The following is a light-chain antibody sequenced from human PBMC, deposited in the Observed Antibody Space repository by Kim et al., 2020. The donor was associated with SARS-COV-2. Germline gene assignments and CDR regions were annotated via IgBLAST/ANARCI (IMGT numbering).Light chain of an antibody. V-gene: IGLV3-27*01. CDR1: VLAKKY. CDR2: KDS. J-gene: IGLJ2*01. CDR3: YSAADNNVV. Sequence: SVSPGQTARITCSGDVLAKKYARWVQQKPGQAPVLVIYKDSERPSGIPERFSGSRSGTIATLTISGAQVEDEADYYCYSAADNNVVFGGGTQLTVL.